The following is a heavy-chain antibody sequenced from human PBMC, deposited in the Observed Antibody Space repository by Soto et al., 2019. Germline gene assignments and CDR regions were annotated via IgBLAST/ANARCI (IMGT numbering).Heavy chain of an antibody. Sequence: GGSLRLSCAASGFTFSSYGMHWVRQAPGKGLEWVAVIWYDGSNKYYADSVKGRFTISRDNSKNTLYLQMNSLRAEDTAVYYCAKDIVVVPAAGNYFDCWGQGTLVTVSS. CDR2: IWYDGSNK. CDR1: GFTFSSYG. V-gene: IGHV3-33*06. CDR3: AKDIVVVPAAGNYFDC. D-gene: IGHD2-2*01. J-gene: IGHJ4*02.